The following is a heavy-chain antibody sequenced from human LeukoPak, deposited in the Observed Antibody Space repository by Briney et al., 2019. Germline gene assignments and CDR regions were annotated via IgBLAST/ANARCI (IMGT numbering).Heavy chain of an antibody. CDR2: ISYDGSNK. Sequence: PGGSLRLSCAASGFTFSSYAMHWVRQAPGKGLEWVAVISYDGSNKYYADSVKGRFTISRDNSKNTLYLQMNSLRAEDTAVYYCARDDYYGSGSYLGSFDYWGQGTLVTVSS. CDR1: GFTFSSYA. CDR3: ARDDYYGSGSYLGSFDY. V-gene: IGHV3-30*04. J-gene: IGHJ4*02. D-gene: IGHD3-10*01.